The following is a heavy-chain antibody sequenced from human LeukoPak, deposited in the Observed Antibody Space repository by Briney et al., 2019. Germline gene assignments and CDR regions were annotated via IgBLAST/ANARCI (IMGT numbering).Heavy chain of an antibody. CDR1: GYTFTSYD. V-gene: IGHV1-18*01. J-gene: IGHJ5*02. D-gene: IGHD6-19*01. CDR3: ARVAVAGNNGWFDP. Sequence: ASVKVSCKASGYTFTSYDINWVRQATGQGLEWMGWISAYNGNTNYAQKLQGRVTMTTDTSTSTAYMELRSLRSDDTAVYYCARVAVAGNNGWFDPWGLGTLVTVSS. CDR2: ISAYNGNT.